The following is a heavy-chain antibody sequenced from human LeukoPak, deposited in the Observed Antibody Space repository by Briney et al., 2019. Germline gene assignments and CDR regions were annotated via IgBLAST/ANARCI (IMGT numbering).Heavy chain of an antibody. CDR1: GLTFSSHW. CDR3: ARDAGYGIFDY. CDR2: ISSSSSYI. V-gene: IGHV3-21*01. J-gene: IGHJ4*02. Sequence: GGSLRLSCAASGLTFSSHWMHWVRQAPGKGLEWVSSISSSSSYIYYADSVKGRFTISRDNAKNSLYLQMNSLRAEDTAVYYCARDAGYGIFDYWGQGTLVTVSS. D-gene: IGHD3-9*01.